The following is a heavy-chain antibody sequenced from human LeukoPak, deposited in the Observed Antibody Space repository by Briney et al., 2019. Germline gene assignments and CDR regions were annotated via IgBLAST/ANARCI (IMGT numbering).Heavy chain of an antibody. Sequence: SETLSLTCTVSGGSISSGGYYWSWIRQPPGKGLEWIGYIYHSGSTYYNPSLKSRVTISVDRSKNQFSLKLSSMTAADTAVYYCARETVGATTLFDYWGQGTLVTVSS. D-gene: IGHD1-26*01. CDR2: IYHSGST. CDR3: ARETVGATTLFDY. V-gene: IGHV4-30-2*01. CDR1: GGSISSGGYY. J-gene: IGHJ4*02.